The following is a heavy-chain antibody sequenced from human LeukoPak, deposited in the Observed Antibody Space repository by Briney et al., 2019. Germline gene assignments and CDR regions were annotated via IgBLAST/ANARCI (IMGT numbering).Heavy chain of an antibody. CDR1: GGSISSFY. Sequence: SETLSLTCTVSGGSISSFYWTWIRQPPGKGLEWIGYIYYSGSTNHNPSLKSRVTISVDTSKNQFSLKLSSVTAADTAVYYCARQHPRTVLPGNSYYFDHWGQGTPVTVSS. V-gene: IGHV4-59*08. J-gene: IGHJ4*01. D-gene: IGHD4/OR15-4a*01. CDR3: ARQHPRTVLPGNSYYFDH. CDR2: IYYSGST.